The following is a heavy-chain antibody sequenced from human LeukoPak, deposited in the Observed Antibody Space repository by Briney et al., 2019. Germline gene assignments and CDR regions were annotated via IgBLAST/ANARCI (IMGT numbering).Heavy chain of an antibody. CDR3: ARANEVQIWSDLDC. CDR1: GYTFTSYG. J-gene: IGHJ4*02. D-gene: IGHD5-18*01. Sequence: ASVKVSCKASGYTFTSYGISWVRQAPGQGLEWMGRISAYSGNTNYAQNLRGRVTMTTDTSTSTAYMELRSLRSDDTAVYYCARANEVQIWSDLDCWGQGTLVTVSS. V-gene: IGHV1-18*01. CDR2: ISAYSGNT.